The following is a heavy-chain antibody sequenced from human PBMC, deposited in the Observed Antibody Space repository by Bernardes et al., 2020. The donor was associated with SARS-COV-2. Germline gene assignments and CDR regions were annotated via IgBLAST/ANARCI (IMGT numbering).Heavy chain of an antibody. CDR2: ISADKGNT. CDR1: GYSFTSYG. J-gene: IGHJ5*02. D-gene: IGHD5-18*01. CDR3: ATVVGSSYGGGGFDP. V-gene: IGHV1-18*01. Sequence: ASVKVSCKASGYSFTSYGISWVRQAPGQGLEWMGWISADKGNTNYAQNLQGRVTMTTDTSTNTAYMELRSLRSDDTAVYYCATVVGSSYGGGGFDPWGQGTLVTVSS.